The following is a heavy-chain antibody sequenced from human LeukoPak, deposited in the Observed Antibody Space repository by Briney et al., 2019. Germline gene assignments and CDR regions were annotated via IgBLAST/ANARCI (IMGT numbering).Heavy chain of an antibody. CDR3: ARAIRL. J-gene: IGHJ4*02. CDR2: ITGISDI. V-gene: IGHV3-69-1*02. Sequence: GGSLRLSCTASGFTLRVYSVNGVREALGEGVEWVSRITGISDIYYADSVKARFTITRDNSQNSVYLQMNSLRAEDTGIYYCARAIRLWGQGTLVTVSS. CDR1: GFTLRVYS. D-gene: IGHD1-1*01.